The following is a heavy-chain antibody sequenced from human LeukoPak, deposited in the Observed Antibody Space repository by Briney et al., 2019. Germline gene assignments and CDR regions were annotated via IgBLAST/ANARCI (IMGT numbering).Heavy chain of an antibody. Sequence: SVKVSCKASGGTFSSYAISWERRAPGQGLEWMGGIIPTFGTANYAQKFQGRVTITTDESTSTAYMELSSLRSEDTAVYYCARWRDNLYYYDSSGYYYRDWGQGTLVTVSS. J-gene: IGHJ4*02. V-gene: IGHV1-69*05. CDR2: IIPTFGTA. D-gene: IGHD3-22*01. CDR1: GGTFSSYA. CDR3: ARWRDNLYYYDSSGYYYRD.